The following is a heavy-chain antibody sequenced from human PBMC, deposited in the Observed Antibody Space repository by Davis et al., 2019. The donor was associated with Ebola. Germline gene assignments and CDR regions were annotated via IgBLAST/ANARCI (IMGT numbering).Heavy chain of an antibody. Sequence: GESLKISCAASGFTFSSYAMSWVRQAPGKGLEWVSAISGSGGSTYYADPVKGRFTISRDNSKNTLYLQMNSLRAEDTAVYYCARDRLLWFGEPPFYYYYYGMDVWGQGTTVTVSS. CDR1: GFTFSSYA. V-gene: IGHV3-23*01. CDR2: ISGSGGST. D-gene: IGHD3-10*01. J-gene: IGHJ6*02. CDR3: ARDRLLWFGEPPFYYYYYGMDV.